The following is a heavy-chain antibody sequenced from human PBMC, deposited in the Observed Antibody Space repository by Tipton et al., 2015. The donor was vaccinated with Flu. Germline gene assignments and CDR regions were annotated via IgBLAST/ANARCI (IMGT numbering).Heavy chain of an antibody. CDR3: AKVIPELVSGLDY. V-gene: IGHV3-30*18. J-gene: IGHJ4*02. CDR2: ISYDGNNK. Sequence: SLRLSCAASGFTFSSYGIHWVRQAPGKGLEWVAVISYDGNNKYYADSVKGRFTISRDNSQNTLYLQMNSLRAEDTAVYYCAKVIPELVSGLDYWGQGTLVTVSS. D-gene: IGHD5/OR15-5a*01. CDR1: GFTFSSYG.